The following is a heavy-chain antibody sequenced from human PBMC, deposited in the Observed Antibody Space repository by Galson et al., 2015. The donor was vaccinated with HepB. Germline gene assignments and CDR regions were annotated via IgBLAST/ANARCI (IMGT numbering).Heavy chain of an antibody. D-gene: IGHD5-18*01. V-gene: IGHV3-23*01. J-gene: IGHJ5*02. CDR1: GFTFSSYA. CDR2: ISGSGGST. CDR3: AKGVGCSYGSQPYNWFDP. Sequence: SLRLSCAASGFTFSSYAMSWVRQAPGKGLEWVSAISGSGGSTYYADSVKGRFTISRDNSKNTLYLQMNSLRAEDTAVYYCAKGVGCSYGSQPYNWFDPWGQGTLVTVSS.